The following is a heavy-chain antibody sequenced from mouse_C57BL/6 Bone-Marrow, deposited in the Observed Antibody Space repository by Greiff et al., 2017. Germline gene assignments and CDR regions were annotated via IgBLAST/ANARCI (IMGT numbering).Heavy chain of an antibody. CDR1: GYTFTSYD. D-gene: IGHD1-1*01. V-gene: IGHV1-85*01. J-gene: IGHJ1*03. CDR2: IYPRDGST. CDR3: ARDYGSSYCYFDV. Sequence: QVQLQQSGPELVKPGASVKLSCKASGYTFTSYDINWVKQRPGQGLEWIGWIYPRDGSTKYNEKFKGKATLTVDTSSSTAYMELHSLTSDDSAVYFCARDYGSSYCYFDVWGTGTTVTVSS.